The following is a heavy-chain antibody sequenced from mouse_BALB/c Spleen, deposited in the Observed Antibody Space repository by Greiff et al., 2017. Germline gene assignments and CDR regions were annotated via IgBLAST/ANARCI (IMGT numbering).Heavy chain of an antibody. Sequence: EVQVVESGGGLVQPGGSLKLSCAASGFTFSSYTMSWVRQTPEKRLEWVAYISNGGGSTYYPDTVKGRFTISRDNAKNTLYLQMSSLKSEDTAMYYCARHEGWLLAYWGQGTLVTVSA. CDR3: ARHEGWLLAY. V-gene: IGHV5-12-2*01. CDR1: GFTFSSYT. D-gene: IGHD2-3*01. J-gene: IGHJ3*01. CDR2: ISNGGGST.